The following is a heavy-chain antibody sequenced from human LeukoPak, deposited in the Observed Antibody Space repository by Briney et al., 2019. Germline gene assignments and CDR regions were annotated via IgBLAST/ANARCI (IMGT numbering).Heavy chain of an antibody. V-gene: IGHV4-31*03. J-gene: IGHJ5*02. CDR2: IYYSGST. Sequence: PSQTLSLTCTVSGGSISSGGYYWSWIRQHPGKGLEWIGYIYYSGSTYYNPSLKSRVTISVDTSKNQFSLKLSSVTAADTAVYYCARDSPCSGGSSFCWFDPWGQGTLVTVSS. CDR1: GGSISSGGYY. CDR3: ARDSPCSGGSSFCWFDP. D-gene: IGHD2-15*01.